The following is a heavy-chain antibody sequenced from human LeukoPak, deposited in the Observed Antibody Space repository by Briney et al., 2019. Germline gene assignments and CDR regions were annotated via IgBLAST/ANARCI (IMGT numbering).Heavy chain of an antibody. J-gene: IGHJ5*02. CDR3: ARDRGAAADLDP. D-gene: IGHD6-13*01. CDR1: GFTFSSYG. Sequence: GGSLRLSCAASGFTFSSYGMHWVRQAPGKGLEWVAVIWYDGSNKYYADSVKGRFTISRDNSKNTLYLQMNSLRAEDTAVYYCARDRGAAADLDPWGQGTLVTVSS. CDR2: IWYDGSNK. V-gene: IGHV3-33*01.